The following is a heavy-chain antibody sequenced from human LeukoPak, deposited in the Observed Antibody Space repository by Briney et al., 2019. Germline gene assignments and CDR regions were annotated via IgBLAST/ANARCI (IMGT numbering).Heavy chain of an antibody. D-gene: IGHD2-2*01. J-gene: IGHJ6*02. Sequence: GASGKVSCTASGYTFTSYDINWVRQATGQGLEWMGWMNPNSGNTGYAQKFQGRVTMTRNTSISTAYMELSSLRSEDTAVYYCARGPLIVVVPAATQYYYYYGMDVWGQGTTVTVSS. CDR3: ARGPLIVVVPAATQYYYYYGMDV. CDR1: GYTFTSYD. V-gene: IGHV1-8*01. CDR2: MNPNSGNT.